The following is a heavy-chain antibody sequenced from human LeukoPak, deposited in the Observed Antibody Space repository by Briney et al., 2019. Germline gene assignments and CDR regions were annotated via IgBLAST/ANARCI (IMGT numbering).Heavy chain of an antibody. CDR2: ISAYNGNT. Sequence: VASVKVSCKASGYTFTSYGISWVRQAPGQGLEWMGCISAYNGNTNYAQKLQGRVTMTTDTSTSTAYMELRSLRSDDTAVYYCARDFRRYCSSTSCGGWFDPWGQGTLVTVSS. J-gene: IGHJ5*02. V-gene: IGHV1-18*04. CDR1: GYTFTSYG. D-gene: IGHD2-2*01. CDR3: ARDFRRYCSSTSCGGWFDP.